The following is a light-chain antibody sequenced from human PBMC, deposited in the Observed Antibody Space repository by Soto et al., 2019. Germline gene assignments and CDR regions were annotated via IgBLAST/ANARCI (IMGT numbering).Light chain of an antibody. V-gene: IGKV3-20*01. CDR3: QQYGDSPNT. CDR1: QSVFSSF. Sequence: EIVLTQSPGTLSLSPGERATLSCGASQSVFSSFLAWYQQKPGQAPRLLIYGASTRATGIPDRFSGSGSGTDFTLTISRLEPGDFAFYYCQQYGDSPNTFGQGTKLEIK. CDR2: GAS. J-gene: IGKJ2*01.